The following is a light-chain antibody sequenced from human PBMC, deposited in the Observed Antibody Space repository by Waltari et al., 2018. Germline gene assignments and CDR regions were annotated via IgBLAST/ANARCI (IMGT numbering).Light chain of an antibody. CDR1: SSDVGGYNY. CDR2: DVS. CDR3: SSYTSSSTYVV. J-gene: IGLJ2*01. Sequence: QSALTQPASVSGSPGRSITISCTGTSSDVGGYNYVYWYQQHPGKAPKLMIYDVSKRPSGVSNRFSGSKSGNTASLTISGLQAEDEADYDCSSYTSSSTYVVFGGGTKLTVL. V-gene: IGLV2-14*01.